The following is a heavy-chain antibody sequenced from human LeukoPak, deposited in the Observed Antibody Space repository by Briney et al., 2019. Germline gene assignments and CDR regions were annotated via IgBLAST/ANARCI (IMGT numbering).Heavy chain of an antibody. Sequence: GASVKVCCKASGYTFTGYYMHWVRQAPGQGLGWMGWINPNSGGTNYAQKFQGRVTMTRDTSISTAYMELSRLRSEDTAMYYCARKNYCSGGSCYSRGWFDPWGQGTLVTVSS. D-gene: IGHD2-15*01. CDR2: INPNSGGT. J-gene: IGHJ5*02. V-gene: IGHV1-2*02. CDR1: GYTFTGYY. CDR3: ARKNYCSGGSCYSRGWFDP.